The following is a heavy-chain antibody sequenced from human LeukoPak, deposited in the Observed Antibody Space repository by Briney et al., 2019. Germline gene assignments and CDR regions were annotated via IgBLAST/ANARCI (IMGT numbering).Heavy chain of an antibody. D-gene: IGHD1-26*01. CDR3: ARRLDSVGGRYFDL. CDR1: GFTFSSYE. V-gene: IGHV3-48*03. J-gene: IGHJ2*01. Sequence: GGSLRLSCAASGFTFSSYEMNWVRQAPGKGLEWVSYISTSGSYIYYADSVKGRFTISRDNAKNTLYLQMNSLRAEDTAVYYCARRLDSVGGRYFDLWGRGTLVTVSS. CDR2: ISTSGSYI.